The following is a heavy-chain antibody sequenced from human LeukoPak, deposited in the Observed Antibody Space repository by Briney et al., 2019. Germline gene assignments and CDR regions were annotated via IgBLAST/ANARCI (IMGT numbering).Heavy chain of an antibody. CDR2: ISAYNGNT. D-gene: IGHD3-22*01. CDR1: GYTFTSYG. Sequence: ASVKFSCKASGYTFTSYGISWVRQAPGQGLEWMGWISAYNGNTNYAQKLQGRVTMTTDTSTSTAYMELRSLRSDDTAVYYCARVYYDSSGYYYFRAFDIWGQGTMVTVSS. J-gene: IGHJ3*02. CDR3: ARVYYDSSGYYYFRAFDI. V-gene: IGHV1-18*01.